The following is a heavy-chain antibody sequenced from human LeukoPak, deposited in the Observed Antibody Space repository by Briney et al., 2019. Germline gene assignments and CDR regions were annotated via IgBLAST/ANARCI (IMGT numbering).Heavy chain of an antibody. V-gene: IGHV4-4*07. D-gene: IGHD6-13*01. CDR3: ARSISWYSYLDY. CDR1: GGSMTGYY. CDR2: IYTSGGT. Sequence: PPETLSLTCTVSGGSMTGYYWSWIRQPAGKGLDWIGRIYTSGGTNYNPSLKSRVTMSVDTSKNQFSLKLTSVTAADTAVYYCARSISWYSYLDYWGQGTLVTVSS. J-gene: IGHJ4*02.